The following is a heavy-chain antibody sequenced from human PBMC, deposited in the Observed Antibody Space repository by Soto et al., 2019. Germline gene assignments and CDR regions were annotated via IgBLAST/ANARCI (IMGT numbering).Heavy chain of an antibody. Sequence: QVQLQQWGAGLLKPSETLSLTCAVYGGAFSAYSWSWIRQPPGKGLEWIGDTDQSGMTHYNPSLTSRLDITVDQSKRKFSLNPTSVSAADTAFYCVALRGLYKAVTMVPAFDSWGQGTLVTVSS. CDR3: ALRGLYKAVTMVPAFDS. CDR1: GGAFSAYS. CDR2: TDQSGMT. V-gene: IGHV4-34*02. J-gene: IGHJ5*01. D-gene: IGHD3-10*01.